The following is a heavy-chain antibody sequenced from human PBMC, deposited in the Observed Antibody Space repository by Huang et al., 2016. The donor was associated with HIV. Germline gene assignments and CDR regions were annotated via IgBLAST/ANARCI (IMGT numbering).Heavy chain of an antibody. D-gene: IGHD3-22*01. CDR2: TTGSGGST. V-gene: IGHV3-23*01. CDR1: GFTFGSYA. Sequence: EVQLLESGGGLAQPGGSLRLSCTASGFTFGSYALNWVRQASGKGLGWVAGTTGSGGSTDYANAVKGRFTISRDNSKNTLYLQMNSLRAEDTALYYCAKHLGGRRGFTFIVLFGAFDMWGQGTMVTVSS. J-gene: IGHJ3*02. CDR3: AKHLGGRRGFTFIVLFGAFDM.